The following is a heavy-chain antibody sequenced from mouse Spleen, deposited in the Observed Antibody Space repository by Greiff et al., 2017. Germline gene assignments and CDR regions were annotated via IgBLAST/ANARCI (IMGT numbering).Heavy chain of an antibody. J-gene: IGHJ2*01. CDR2: ISSGSSTI. Sequence: EVKVVESGGGLVKPGGSLKLSCAASGFTFSDYGMHWVRQAPEKGLEWVAYISSGSSTIYYADTVKGRFTISRDNAKNTLFLQMTSLRSEDTAMYYCARGRVHFDYWGQGTTLTVSS. V-gene: IGHV5-17*01. CDR1: GFTFSDYG. CDR3: ARGRVHFDY.